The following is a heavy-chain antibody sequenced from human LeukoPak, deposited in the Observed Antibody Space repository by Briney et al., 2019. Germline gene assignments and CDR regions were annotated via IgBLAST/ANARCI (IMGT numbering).Heavy chain of an antibody. CDR3: SGGLRYYYFVPY. J-gene: IGHJ4*02. CDR1: GYTFTSYN. Sequence: ASLKVSCKASGYTFTSYNINWVRQATRPGHGWMGWMNINSGNTSHAHKFQGRVPMTRKNPISTAYMELSSLRTEATAVIYCSGGLRYYYFVPYWGEGTLDTVSS. D-gene: IGHD3-16*01. CDR2: MNINSGNT. V-gene: IGHV1-8*01.